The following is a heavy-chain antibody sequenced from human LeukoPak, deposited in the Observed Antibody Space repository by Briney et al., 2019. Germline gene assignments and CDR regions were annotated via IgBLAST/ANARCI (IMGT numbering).Heavy chain of an antibody. CDR3: AIMSRVDTGKSPFDD. V-gene: IGHV1-46*01. D-gene: IGHD5-18*01. Sequence: ASVKVSCKASGYTFATYYMHWVRRAPGQGLEWMGVINPSSGSTNYAQNFQGRVTMTRDTSTSTVYMELSSLRSEDTAMYYCAIMSRVDTGKSPFDDWGQGSLVTVSS. CDR2: INPSSGST. J-gene: IGHJ4*02. CDR1: GYTFATYY.